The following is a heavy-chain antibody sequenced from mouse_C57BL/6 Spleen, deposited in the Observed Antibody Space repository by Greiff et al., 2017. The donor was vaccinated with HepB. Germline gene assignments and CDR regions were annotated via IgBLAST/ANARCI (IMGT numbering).Heavy chain of an antibody. Sequence: QVQLKESGAELAKPGASVKLSCKASGYTFTSYWMHWVKQRPGQGLEWIGYINPSSGYTKYNQKFKDKATLTADKSSSTAYMQLSSLTYEDSAVYYCASEVYYSNFHFDYWGQGTTLTVSS. J-gene: IGHJ2*01. CDR2: INPSSGYT. V-gene: IGHV1-7*01. CDR1: GYTFTSYW. D-gene: IGHD2-5*01. CDR3: ASEVYYSNFHFDY.